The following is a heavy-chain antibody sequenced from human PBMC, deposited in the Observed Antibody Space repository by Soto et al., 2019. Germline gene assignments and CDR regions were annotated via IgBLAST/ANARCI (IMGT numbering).Heavy chain of an antibody. CDR2: IYYSGST. Sequence: QVQLQESGPGLVKPSQTLSLTCTVSGGSISSGDYYWSWIRQPPGKGLEWIGYIYYSGSTYYNPSLKSRVTISVDTPKNQFSLKLSAVTAADTAVYYCARASAPYYYDSSGYYHPFDYWGQGTLVTVSS. CDR1: GGSISSGDYY. J-gene: IGHJ4*02. V-gene: IGHV4-30-4*01. D-gene: IGHD3-22*01. CDR3: ARASAPYYYDSSGYYHPFDY.